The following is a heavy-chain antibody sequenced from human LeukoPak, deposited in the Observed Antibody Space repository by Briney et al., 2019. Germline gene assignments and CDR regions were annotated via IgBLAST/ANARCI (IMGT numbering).Heavy chain of an antibody. V-gene: IGHV4-34*01. CDR1: GESFSGYY. CDR2: INHSGST. Sequence: SETLSLTCAVYGESFSGYYWSWMRQPPPKGVEWTGQINHSGSTNYSPSLKSRVTISVDTSKPQTSLKLSSVTAADTAVYDRAGGQTPDYGAQGTLFTVS. J-gene: IGHJ4*02. CDR3: AGGQTPDY.